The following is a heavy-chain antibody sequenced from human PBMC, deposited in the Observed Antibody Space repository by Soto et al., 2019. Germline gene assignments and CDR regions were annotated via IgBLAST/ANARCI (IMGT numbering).Heavy chain of an antibody. V-gene: IGHV3-23*01. CDR1: GFTFSSYA. J-gene: IGHJ4*02. CDR2: INTDGST. Sequence: EVQLLESGGGLIQPGGSLRLSCATSGFTFSSYAMSWARQAPGTGLEWVSSINTDGSTYYTDSVKGRFTISRDNSRNTPYLQMNNLRAEDTAIYYCAKNYYFDSWGQGTLVTVSS. CDR3: AKNYYFDS.